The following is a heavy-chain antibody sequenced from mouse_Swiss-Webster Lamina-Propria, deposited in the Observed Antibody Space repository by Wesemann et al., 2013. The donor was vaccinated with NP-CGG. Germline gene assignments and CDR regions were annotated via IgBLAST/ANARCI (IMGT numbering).Heavy chain of an antibody. J-gene: IGHJ3*01. V-gene: IGHV5-9-3*01. CDR2: ISSGGSYT. D-gene: IGHD2-1*01. CDR3: ARRDIYYGPWFAY. CDR1: GFTFSSYA. Sequence: EVQLVESGGGLVKPGGSLKLSCAASGFTFSSYAMSWVRQTPEKRLEWVATISSGGSYTYYPDSVKGRFTISRDNAKNTLYLQMSSLRSEDTAMYYCARRDIYYGPWFAYWGQGTLVTVSA.